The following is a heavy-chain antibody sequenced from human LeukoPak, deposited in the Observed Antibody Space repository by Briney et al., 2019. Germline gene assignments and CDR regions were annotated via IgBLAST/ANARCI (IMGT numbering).Heavy chain of an antibody. CDR1: GYIFTNYG. J-gene: IGHJ4*02. CDR2: INAGNGNT. V-gene: IGHV1-3*01. D-gene: IGHD3-22*01. CDR3: ARNEDYYDSSGPDY. Sequence: ASVKVSCKASGYIFTNYGFNWVRQAPGQRLEWMGWINAGNGNTKYSQKFQGRVTITRDTSASTAYMELSSLRSEDTAAYYCARNEDYYDSSGPDYWGQGTLVTVSS.